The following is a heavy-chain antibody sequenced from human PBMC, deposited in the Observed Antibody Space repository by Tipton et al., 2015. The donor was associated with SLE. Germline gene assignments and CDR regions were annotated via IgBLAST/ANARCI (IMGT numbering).Heavy chain of an antibody. CDR3: AREEYQLLGGTIDY. Sequence: SLRLSCAASGFTFSTYYMSWVRQPPGEGPQWVSVINNGGGTDYADSVKDRFVISRDTSKNTLYLQMNSLRAEDTAVYYCAREEYQLLGGTIDYWGQGTLVTVSS. V-gene: IGHV3-66*01. D-gene: IGHD2-2*01. CDR1: GFTFSTYY. CDR2: INNGGGT. J-gene: IGHJ4*02.